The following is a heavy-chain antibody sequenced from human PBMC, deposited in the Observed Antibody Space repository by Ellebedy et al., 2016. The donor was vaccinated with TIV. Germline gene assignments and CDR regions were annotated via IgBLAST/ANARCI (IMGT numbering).Heavy chain of an antibody. D-gene: IGHD3-16*01. CDR3: ARGLRLGELFSYYYYYGMDV. V-gene: IGHV1-69*13. J-gene: IGHJ6*02. CDR2: IIPIFGTA. Sequence: SVKVSCXASGGTFSSYAISWVRQAPGQGLERMGGIIPIFGTANYAQKFQGRVTITADESTSTAYMELSSLRSEDTAVYYCARGLRLGELFSYYYYYGMDVWGQGTTVTVSS. CDR1: GGTFSSYA.